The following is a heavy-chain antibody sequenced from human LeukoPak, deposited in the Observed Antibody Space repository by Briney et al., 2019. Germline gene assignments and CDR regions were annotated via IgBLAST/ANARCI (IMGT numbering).Heavy chain of an antibody. J-gene: IGHJ4*02. CDR1: GGSIRSSNW. D-gene: IGHD3-10*01. CDR3: ARGELGSGSYYNGFDY. V-gene: IGHV4-4*02. CDR2: IYHSGST. Sequence: SGTLSLTCAVSGGSIRSSNWWSWVRQSPGKGLEWIGEIYHSGSTNYNPSLKSRVTISVDKSENQLSLKLSSVTAADTAVYYCARGELGSGSYYNGFDYWGQGTLVTVSS.